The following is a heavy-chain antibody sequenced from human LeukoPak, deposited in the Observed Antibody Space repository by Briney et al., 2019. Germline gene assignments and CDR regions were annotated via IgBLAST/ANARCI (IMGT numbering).Heavy chain of an antibody. V-gene: IGHV5-51*01. D-gene: IGHD2-2*01. J-gene: IGHJ4*02. CDR3: AKFKRTVVPVVLDY. Sequence: GESLKISCKGSGYTSTTYWIGWVRQMPGKGLEWMGIIYPGDFDTRYSPSFQGQVTISADKSISTAYLQWSSLKASDTAIYYCAKFKRTVVPVVLDYWGQGTLVTVSS. CDR2: IYPGDFDT. CDR1: GYTSTTYW.